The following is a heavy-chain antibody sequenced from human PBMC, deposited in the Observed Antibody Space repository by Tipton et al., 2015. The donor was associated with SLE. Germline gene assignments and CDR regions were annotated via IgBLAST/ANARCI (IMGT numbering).Heavy chain of an antibody. CDR1: GVSISSSY. CDR2: MYYRGST. CDR3: ARQRGYNYGLYNWFDP. J-gene: IGHJ5*02. D-gene: IGHD3/OR15-3a*01. Sequence: TLSLTCNVSGVSISSSYWSWIRRPAGKGLEWFGRMYYRGSTYYNPSLESRVTMSLDTSKNQFSLKLNSVTAADTAVYYCARQRGYNYGLYNWFDPWGQGTLVTVSS. V-gene: IGHV4-4*07.